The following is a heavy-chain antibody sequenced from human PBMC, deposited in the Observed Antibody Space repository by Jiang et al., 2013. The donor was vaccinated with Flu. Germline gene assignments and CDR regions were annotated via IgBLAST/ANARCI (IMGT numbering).Heavy chain of an antibody. CDR1: GDSISNYY. Sequence: GPGLVKPSETLSLSCTVSGDSISNYYWSWIRLSPDKGLEWIGYISYIASTHYNPSLQSRVTISVNPSQNQVSLRLTSVTAADTAIYYCATASHYTNKPMDPFDVWGQGTLVTVSS. CDR2: ISYIAST. J-gene: IGHJ3*01. D-gene: IGHD2-2*02. CDR3: ATASHYTNKPMDPFDV. V-gene: IGHV4-59*01.